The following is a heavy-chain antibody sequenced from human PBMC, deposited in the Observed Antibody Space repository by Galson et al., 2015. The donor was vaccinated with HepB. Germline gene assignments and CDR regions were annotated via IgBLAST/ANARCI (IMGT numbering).Heavy chain of an antibody. Sequence: SLRLSCAASGFTFSSYGMHWVRQAPGKGLGWVAVISYDGSNKYYADSVKGRFTISRDNSKNTLYLQMNSLRAEDTAVYYCAKEITTPSGGLYGMDVWGQGTTVTVSS. CDR2: ISYDGSNK. J-gene: IGHJ6*02. D-gene: IGHD3-3*01. V-gene: IGHV3-30*18. CDR3: AKEITTPSGGLYGMDV. CDR1: GFTFSSYG.